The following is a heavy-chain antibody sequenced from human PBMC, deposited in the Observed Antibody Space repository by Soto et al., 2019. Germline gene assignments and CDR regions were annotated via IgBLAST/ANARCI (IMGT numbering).Heavy chain of an antibody. V-gene: IGHV3-64D*06. CDR1: GFTFSSYA. Sequence: GGSLRLSCAASGFTFSSYAMHWVRQAPGKGLEYVSAISSNGGSTYYADSVKGRFTISRDNSKNTLYLQMSSLRAEDTAVYYCVKDSDCSGGSCYREFDYWGQGTLVTVSS. D-gene: IGHD2-15*01. CDR3: VKDSDCSGGSCYREFDY. CDR2: ISSNGGST. J-gene: IGHJ4*02.